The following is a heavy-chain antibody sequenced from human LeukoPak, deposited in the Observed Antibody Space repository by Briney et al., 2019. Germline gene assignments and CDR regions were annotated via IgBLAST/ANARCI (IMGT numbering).Heavy chain of an antibody. Sequence: GRSLRLSCAASGFTFSSYAMHWVRQAPGKGLEWVAVISYDGSNKYYADSVKGRFTISRDNSKNTLYLQMNSLRAEDTAVYYCAKVSRGWHFDYWGQGTLVTVSS. CDR1: GFTFSSYA. CDR3: AKVSRGWHFDY. V-gene: IGHV3-30-3*01. J-gene: IGHJ4*02. D-gene: IGHD6-19*01. CDR2: ISYDGSNK.